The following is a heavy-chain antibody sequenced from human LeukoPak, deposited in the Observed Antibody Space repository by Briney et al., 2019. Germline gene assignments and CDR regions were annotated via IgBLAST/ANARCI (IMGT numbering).Heavy chain of an antibody. CDR2: IYTSGST. CDR1: GGSISSGSYY. J-gene: IGHJ4*02. CDR3: ARHHSLAVAGEEPYFDY. Sequence: PSETLSLTCTVSGGSISSGSYYWSWIRQPAGKGLEWIGHIYTSGSTNYNPSLKSRVTISVDTSKNQFSLKLSSVSAADTAVYYCARHHSLAVAGEEPYFDYWGQGTLVTVSS. V-gene: IGHV4-61*09. D-gene: IGHD6-19*01.